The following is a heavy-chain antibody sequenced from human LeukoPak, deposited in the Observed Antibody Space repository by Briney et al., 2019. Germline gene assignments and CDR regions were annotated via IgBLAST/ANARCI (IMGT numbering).Heavy chain of an antibody. CDR3: ARDKMGIAAAAWFDP. V-gene: IGHV1-18*01. CDR2: ISAYNGNT. CDR1: GYTFTSYG. Sequence: ASVKVSCKASGYTFTSYGISWVRQAPGQGLEWMGWISAYNGNTNYAQKLQGRVTMTTDTSTSTAYMELRSLRSDDTAVYYCARDKMGIAAAAWFDPWGQGTLVTVSS. D-gene: IGHD6-13*01. J-gene: IGHJ5*02.